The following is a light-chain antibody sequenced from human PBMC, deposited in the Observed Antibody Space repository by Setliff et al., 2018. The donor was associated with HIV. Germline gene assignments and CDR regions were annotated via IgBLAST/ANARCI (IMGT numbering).Light chain of an antibody. V-gene: IGLV2-11*01. J-gene: IGLJ1*01. CDR3: CSYAGSYTYI. CDR1: SSDVGTYNY. CDR2: DVT. Sequence: LTQPRSVSGSPGQSVTFSCTGSSSDVGTYNYVSWYQQHPGKAPKLMIYDVTRRPSGVPDRFSGSKSGNTASLTISGLQAEDEADYYCCSYAGSYTYIFGTGTKVTVL.